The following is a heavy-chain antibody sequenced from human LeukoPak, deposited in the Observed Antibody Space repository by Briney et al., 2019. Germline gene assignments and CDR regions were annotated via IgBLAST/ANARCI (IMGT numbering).Heavy chain of an antibody. CDR3: ARLWYSGSYYYFDY. CDR1: GGSISSSSYY. V-gene: IGHV4-39*01. J-gene: IGHJ4*02. Sequence: SETLSLTCTVSGGSISSSSYYWGWIRQPPGKGLEWIVSIYYSGSTYYNPSLKSRVTISVDTSKNQFSLKLSSVTAADTAVYYCARLWYSGSYYYFDYWGQGTLVTVSS. D-gene: IGHD1-26*01. CDR2: IYYSGST.